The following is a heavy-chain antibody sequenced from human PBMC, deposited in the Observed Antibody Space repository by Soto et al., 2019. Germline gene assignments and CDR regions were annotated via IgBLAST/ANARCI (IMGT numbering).Heavy chain of an antibody. CDR3: ARDGHPWKSSSWYYFDY. J-gene: IGHJ4*02. CDR1: GFTFSSYG. D-gene: IGHD6-13*01. Sequence: QVQLVESGGGVVQPGRSLRLSCAASGFTFSSYGMHWVRQAPGKGLEWVAVIWYDGSNKYYADSVKGRFTISRDNSKNTLYLQMNSLRAEDTAVYYCARDGHPWKSSSWYYFDYWGQGTLVTVSS. V-gene: IGHV3-33*01. CDR2: IWYDGSNK.